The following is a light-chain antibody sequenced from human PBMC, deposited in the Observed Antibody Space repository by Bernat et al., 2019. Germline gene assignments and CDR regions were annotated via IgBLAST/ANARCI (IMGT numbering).Light chain of an antibody. Sequence: DIQLTQSPSFPSASVGDRVTITCRASQGIRSLLAWHQREPGKAPKLLIYAASTLQSGVPSRFSGSGSGTEVTLTISSLQPEDFATYYCQQLNSYPLTFGRGTKVGIK. CDR3: QQLNSYPLT. CDR2: AAS. V-gene: IGKV1-9*01. J-gene: IGKJ4*01. CDR1: QGIRSL.